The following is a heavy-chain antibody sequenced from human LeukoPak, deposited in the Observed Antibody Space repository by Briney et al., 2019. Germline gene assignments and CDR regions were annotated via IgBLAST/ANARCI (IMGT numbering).Heavy chain of an antibody. Sequence: SQTLSLTCAVSGGSISSGGYSWSWIRQPPGKGLEWIGYIYHSGSTHYNPSLKSRVTISVDRSKNQFSLKLSSVTAADTAVYYCARDRYYDSSGAYYFDYWGQGTLVTVSS. V-gene: IGHV4-30-2*01. CDR1: GGSISSGGYS. CDR2: IYHSGST. CDR3: ARDRYYDSSGAYYFDY. D-gene: IGHD3-22*01. J-gene: IGHJ4*02.